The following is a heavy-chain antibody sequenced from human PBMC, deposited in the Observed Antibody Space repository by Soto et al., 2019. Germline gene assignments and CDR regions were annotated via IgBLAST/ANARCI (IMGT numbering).Heavy chain of an antibody. D-gene: IGHD1-7*01. CDR1: GFTFSSYA. V-gene: IGHV3-64D*06. J-gene: IGHJ4*02. CDR2: ISSNGGST. CDR3: VKVAITGTTGPDY. Sequence: PGGSLRLSCSASGFTFSSYAMHWVRQAPGKGLEYVSAISSNGGSTYYADSVKGRFTISRDNSKNTLYLQMSSLRAEDTAVYYCVKVAITGTTGPDYWGQGTLVTVSS.